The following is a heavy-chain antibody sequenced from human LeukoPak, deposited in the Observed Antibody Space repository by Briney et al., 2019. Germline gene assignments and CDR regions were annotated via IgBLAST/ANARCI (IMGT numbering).Heavy chain of an antibody. Sequence: ASVKVSCKASGYTFTGYYMHWVRQAPGQGLEWVGWTNPNSGGTNYAQKFQGRVTMTRDTSISTAYMELSRLSSDDTAVYYCASSIVGAPSWWYWGQGTLVTVSS. CDR1: GYTFTGYY. CDR3: ASSIVGAPSWWY. D-gene: IGHD1-26*01. J-gene: IGHJ4*02. CDR2: TNPNSGGT. V-gene: IGHV1-2*02.